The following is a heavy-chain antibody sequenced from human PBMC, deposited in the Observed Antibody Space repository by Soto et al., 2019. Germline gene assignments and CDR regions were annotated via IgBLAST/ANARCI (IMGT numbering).Heavy chain of an antibody. CDR1: GFSLSTIGVG. V-gene: IGHV2-5*02. J-gene: IGHJ6*02. CDR3: VQSRCGGDCLKSYSSHSYYCLDV. D-gene: IGHD2-21*02. CDR2: TYWDDDK. Sequence: QITLKESGPTLVKPTQTLTLTCTFSGFSLSTIGVGVGWIRQPPGKALEWLALTYWDDDKRYSPSLKRRLTVTKDTSKTQVVLTMTNMDPVDTATSYCVQSRCGGDCLKSYSSHSYYCLDVLGQGDTVTVSS.